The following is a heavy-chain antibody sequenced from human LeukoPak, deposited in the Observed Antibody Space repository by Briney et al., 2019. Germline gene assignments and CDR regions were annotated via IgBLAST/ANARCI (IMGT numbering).Heavy chain of an antibody. V-gene: IGHV3-30-3*01. J-gene: IGHJ1*01. D-gene: IGHD6-19*01. CDR2: ISYDGSNK. CDR1: GLTFSSYA. CDR3: AKDIDGAGGYFQS. Sequence: GRSLRLSCAASGLTFSSYAMHWVRQAPGKGLEWVAVISYDGSNKYYADSVKGRFTISRDNSKNTLYLQMNSLRVEDTAVYYCAKDIDGAGGYFQSWGQGTLVTVSS.